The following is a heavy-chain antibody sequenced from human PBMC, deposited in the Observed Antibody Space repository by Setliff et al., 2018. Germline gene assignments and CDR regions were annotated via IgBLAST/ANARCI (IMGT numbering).Heavy chain of an antibody. CDR3: ARVGSKPQLGWFDP. V-gene: IGHV3-74*03. D-gene: IGHD1-26*01. Sequence: GGSLKLSCVTSGFSFSTYWMHWVRQAPGQGLVWVARISTDGSSIPYADSVKGRFTISRDNARNTLYLQMNSLTAEDTAVYYCARVGSKPQLGWFDPWGQGTLVTVSS. CDR1: GFSFSTYW. J-gene: IGHJ5*02. CDR2: ISTDGSSI.